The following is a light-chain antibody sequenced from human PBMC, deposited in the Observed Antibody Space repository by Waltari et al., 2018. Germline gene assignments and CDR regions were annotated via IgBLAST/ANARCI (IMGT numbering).Light chain of an antibody. CDR3: QQSDSSPYT. CDR2: AAS. Sequence: DIQMTQSPSSLSASVGDRVTINCRASQSITYHLNWYQQKPGTAPTLLIYAASNLQSGVPSRFSGSGSGTDFALTINGLQREDFATYFCQQSDSSPYTFGQVTRLEI. V-gene: IGKV1-39*01. J-gene: IGKJ2*01. CDR1: QSITYH.